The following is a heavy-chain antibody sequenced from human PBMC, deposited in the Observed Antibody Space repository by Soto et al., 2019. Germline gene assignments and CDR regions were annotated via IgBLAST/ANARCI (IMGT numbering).Heavy chain of an antibody. Sequence: PSETLSLTCPVSGSSISGHFWSWIRQPPGKGLEWIAYIYNSGSSYNPSLKSRVTISVDTSKNQLSLKLSSVIAADSAVYYCAINADVWGQGTTVTVSS. CDR1: GSSISGHF. CDR3: AINADV. J-gene: IGHJ6*02. CDR2: IYNSGS. V-gene: IGHV4-59*08.